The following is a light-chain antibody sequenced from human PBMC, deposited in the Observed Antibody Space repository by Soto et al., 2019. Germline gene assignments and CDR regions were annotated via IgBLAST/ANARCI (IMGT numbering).Light chain of an antibody. CDR2: STS. Sequence: DIQMTQSPFSVSASVGDRVTITCRASQDISIWLAWYQRKPGKAPKLLIYSTSRLQSGVPSRFSGSGSGTEFTLTISSLQPEDFATYHCQQTHSFPLTFGPGTKVDIK. V-gene: IGKV1-12*01. CDR3: QQTHSFPLT. J-gene: IGKJ3*01. CDR1: QDISIW.